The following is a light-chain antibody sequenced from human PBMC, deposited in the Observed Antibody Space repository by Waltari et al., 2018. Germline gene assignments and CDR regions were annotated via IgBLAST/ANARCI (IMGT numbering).Light chain of an antibody. V-gene: IGLV7-46*01. CDR1: TGAVTSGHY. J-gene: IGLJ3*02. Sequence: QAVVTQEPSLTVSPGGTVTLTCGSSTGAVTSGHYPYLFQQKPGQAPRSPLLDASKKNSWTPARFSGSLLGGKAALTLSGAQPEDEADYYCSLSYNGPWVFGGGTKLTVL. CDR3: SLSYNGPWV. CDR2: DAS.